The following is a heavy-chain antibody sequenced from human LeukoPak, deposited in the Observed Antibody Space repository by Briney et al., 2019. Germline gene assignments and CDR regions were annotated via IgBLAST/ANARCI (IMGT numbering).Heavy chain of an antibody. V-gene: IGHV3-23*01. J-gene: IGHJ4*02. CDR2: ISGSGGTT. Sequence: GGSLRLSCAASGFTFSSYAMSWVRQAPGKGLEWVSAISGSGGTTYYADSVKGRFTITRDNSKNTLYLQMNSLRAEDTAVYYYAKLLQIQSTYYYDSSGYYFGCWGQGTLVTVSS. CDR3: AKLLQIQSTYYYDSSGYYFGC. D-gene: IGHD3-22*01. CDR1: GFTFSSYA.